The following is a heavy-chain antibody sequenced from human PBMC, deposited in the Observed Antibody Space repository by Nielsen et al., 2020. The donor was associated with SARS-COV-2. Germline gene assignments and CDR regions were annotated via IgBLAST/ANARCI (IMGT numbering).Heavy chain of an antibody. CDR2: IYYSGSV. CDR1: GGSLSSRNYY. J-gene: IGHJ3*02. D-gene: IGHD2-2*01. CDR3: ARGDIAVVPAAMFRGVDTFDI. Sequence: SETLSLTCTVSGGSLSSRNYYWGWIRQPPGKGLEWIGTIYYSGSVSYNPSLRSRVTISVDTSKKHFSLKLTSVTAADTAVYFCARGDIAVVPAAMFRGVDTFDIWGQGTMVRVSS. V-gene: IGHV4-39*02.